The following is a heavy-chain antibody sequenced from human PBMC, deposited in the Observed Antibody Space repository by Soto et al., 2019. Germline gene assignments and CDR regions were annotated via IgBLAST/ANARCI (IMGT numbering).Heavy chain of an antibody. CDR3: ARAANWFDP. J-gene: IGHJ5*02. V-gene: IGHV4-39*01. CDR1: SGSISSSPYY. D-gene: IGHD6-25*01. CDR2: INYSGTT. Sequence: QLQLQESGPGLVKPSETLSLTCTVSSGSISSSPYYWGWIRQPPGKGLECIGIINYSGTTYNNPSLKSRVTVSVDTTKNQFSLNLKSVTAADTAVYYCARAANWFDPWGQGTLVTVSS.